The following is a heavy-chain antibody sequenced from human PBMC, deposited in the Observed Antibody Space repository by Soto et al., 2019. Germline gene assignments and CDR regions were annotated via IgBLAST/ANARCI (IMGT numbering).Heavy chain of an antibody. CDR1: GYTFTSYY. D-gene: IGHD2-2*01. CDR3: ARDRGVFPAARSGYYYYGMDV. CDR2: INPSGGST. J-gene: IGHJ6*02. Sequence: ASVKVSCKASGYTFTSYYMHWVRQAPGQGLEWMGIINPSGGSTSYAQKFQGRVTMTRDTSTSTVYMELSSLRSEDTAVYYCARDRGVFPAARSGYYYYGMDVWGQGTTVTVSS. V-gene: IGHV1-46*01.